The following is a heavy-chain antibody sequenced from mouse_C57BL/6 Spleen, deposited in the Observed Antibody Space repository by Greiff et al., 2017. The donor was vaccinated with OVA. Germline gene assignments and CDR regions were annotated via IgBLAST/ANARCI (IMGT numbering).Heavy chain of an antibody. CDR2: IDPSDSET. V-gene: IGHV1-52*01. Sequence: VQLQQPGAELVRPGSSVKLSCKASGYTFTSYWMHWVKQRPIQGLEWIGNIDPSDSETHYNQKFKDKATLTVDKSSSTAYMQLSSLTSEDSAVYYCASDYGSSFYFDYWGQGTTLTVSS. D-gene: IGHD1-1*01. CDR3: ASDYGSSFYFDY. CDR1: GYTFTSYW. J-gene: IGHJ2*01.